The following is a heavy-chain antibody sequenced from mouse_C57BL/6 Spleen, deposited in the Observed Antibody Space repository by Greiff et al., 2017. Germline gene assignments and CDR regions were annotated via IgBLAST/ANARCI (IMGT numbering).Heavy chain of an antibody. CDR3: ARVGTGPYAMDY. D-gene: IGHD4-1*01. CDR1: GYAFSSYW. V-gene: IGHV1-80*01. CDR2: IYPGDGDT. J-gene: IGHJ4*01. Sequence: QVQLKQSGAELVKPGASVKISCKASGYAFSSYWMNWVKQRPGKGLEWIGQIYPGDGDTNYNGKFKGKATLTADKSSSTAYMQLSSLTSEDSAVYFCARVGTGPYAMDYWGQGTSVTVSS.